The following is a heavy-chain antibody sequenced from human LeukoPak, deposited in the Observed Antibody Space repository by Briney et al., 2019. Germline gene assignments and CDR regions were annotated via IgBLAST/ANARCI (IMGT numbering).Heavy chain of an antibody. CDR2: IYYSGST. J-gene: IGHJ4*02. Sequence: PSETLSLTCTVSGGSINNYYWSWLRQPPGKGLEWIGYIYYSGSTNYNPSLKSRVTIPVDTSKNQFSLKLSSLTAADTAVYYCARHRGSGYPYFDYWGQGTLVTVSS. CDR1: GGSINNYY. D-gene: IGHD3-22*01. CDR3: ARHRGSGYPYFDY. V-gene: IGHV4-59*01.